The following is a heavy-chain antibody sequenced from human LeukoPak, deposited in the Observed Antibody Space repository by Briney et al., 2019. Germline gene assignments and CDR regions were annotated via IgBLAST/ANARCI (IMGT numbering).Heavy chain of an antibody. CDR2: IKQDGSEK. J-gene: IGHJ6*02. CDR3: ARDGALRFLEWLFYYYGMDV. D-gene: IGHD3-3*01. Sequence: GGSLRLSCAASGFTFSSYWMSWVRQAPGKGLEWVANIKQDGSEKYYVDSVKGRFTISRDNAKNSLYLRMNSLRAEDTAVYYCARDGALRFLEWLFYYYGMDVWGQGTTVTVSS. CDR1: GFTFSSYW. V-gene: IGHV3-7*01.